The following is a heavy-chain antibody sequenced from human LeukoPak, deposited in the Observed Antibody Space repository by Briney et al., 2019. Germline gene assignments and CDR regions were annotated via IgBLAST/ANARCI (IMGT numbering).Heavy chain of an antibody. J-gene: IGHJ3*01. V-gene: IGHV4-34*01. CDR1: GGSVSASTYY. CDR2: INHIGST. D-gene: IGHD3-3*02. CDR3: ARHFKTTFRRGAFDV. Sequence: SETLSLTCAVFGGSVSASTYYWSWIRQAPGKGLEWIGEINHIGSTNYNSSLKSRLTISIDTSKNQLSLKMTPVTAADTAVYYCARHFKTTFRRGAFDVWGHGTMVTVSP.